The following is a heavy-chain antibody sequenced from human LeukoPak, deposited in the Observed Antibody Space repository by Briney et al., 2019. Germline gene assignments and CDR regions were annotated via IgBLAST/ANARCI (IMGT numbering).Heavy chain of an antibody. D-gene: IGHD6-6*01. CDR2: IQQGGREK. Sequence: GGSLRLSCAASGFTFSSYWMSWVRQAPGKGLEWVANIQQGGREKYYVDSVKGRFTISRDNAKNSLFLQINSLRAEDTAVYYCARCHSTSSGDYWGQGTRVTVSS. J-gene: IGHJ4*02. CDR3: ARCHSTSSGDY. CDR1: GFTFSSYW. V-gene: IGHV3-7*05.